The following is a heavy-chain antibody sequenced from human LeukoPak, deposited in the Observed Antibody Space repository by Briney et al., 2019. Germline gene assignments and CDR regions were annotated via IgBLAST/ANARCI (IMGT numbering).Heavy chain of an antibody. Sequence: GGPLRLSCAASGFTFSSYAMSWVRQAPGKGLEWVSAISGSGGSTYYADSVKGRFTISRDNSKNTLYLQMNSLRAEDTAVYYCAKGLTMVRGVMSYYYYYMDVWGKGTTVTVSS. CDR1: GFTFSSYA. CDR2: ISGSGGST. D-gene: IGHD3-10*01. J-gene: IGHJ6*03. CDR3: AKGLTMVRGVMSYYYYYMDV. V-gene: IGHV3-23*01.